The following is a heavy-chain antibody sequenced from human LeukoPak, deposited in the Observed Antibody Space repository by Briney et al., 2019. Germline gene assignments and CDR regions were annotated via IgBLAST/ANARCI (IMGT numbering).Heavy chain of an antibody. Sequence: PSETLSLTCAVSGYSISSGYYWGWIRQPPGKGLEWIGSIYHSGSTYYNPSLKSRVTISVDTSKNQFSLKLSSVTAADTAVYYCARNTYGQKWYFDYWGQGTLVTVSS. CDR1: GYSISSGYY. D-gene: IGHD5-18*01. CDR2: IYHSGST. V-gene: IGHV4-38-2*01. CDR3: ARNTYGQKWYFDY. J-gene: IGHJ4*02.